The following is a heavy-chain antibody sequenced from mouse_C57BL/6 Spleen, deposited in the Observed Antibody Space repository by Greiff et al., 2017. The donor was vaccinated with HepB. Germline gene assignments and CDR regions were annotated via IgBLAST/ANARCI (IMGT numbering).Heavy chain of an antibody. D-gene: IGHD2-3*01. J-gene: IGHJ2*01. CDR1: GYTFTDYE. CDR2: IDPETGGT. Sequence: VQLQQSGAELVRPGASVMLFCKASGYTFTDYEMHWVKQTPVHGLEWIGAIDPETGGTAYNQKFKGKAILTADKSSSTAYMELRSLTSEDSAVYYCTIGWVPDFDYWDKGTTLTVSS. CDR3: TIGWVPDFDY. V-gene: IGHV1-15*01.